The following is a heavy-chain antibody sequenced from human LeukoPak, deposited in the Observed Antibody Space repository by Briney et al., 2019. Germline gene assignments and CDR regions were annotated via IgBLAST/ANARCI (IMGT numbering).Heavy chain of an antibody. V-gene: IGHV4-59*08. J-gene: IGHJ3*02. D-gene: IGHD3-22*01. CDR1: GGSISSYY. CDR3: ARSSGGYYGDAFDI. Sequence: SETLSLTCTVSGGSISSYYRSWIRQPPGKGLEWIGYIYYSGSTNYNPSLKSRVTISVDTSKNQFSLKLSSVTAADTAVYYCARSSGGYYGDAFDIWGQGTMVTVSS. CDR2: IYYSGST.